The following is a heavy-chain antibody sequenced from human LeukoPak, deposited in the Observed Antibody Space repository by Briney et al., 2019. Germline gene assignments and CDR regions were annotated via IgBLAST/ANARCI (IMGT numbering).Heavy chain of an antibody. CDR1: GGSFSGYY. CDR3: AKQVPAAISGSANWFDP. D-gene: IGHD2-2*01. V-gene: IGHV4-59*08. CDR2: ISYSGTT. J-gene: IGHJ5*02. Sequence: SETLSLTCAVYGGSFSGYYWSWIRQPPGKGLEWIGYISYSGTTNYNPSLKSRVTISVDTSKNQFSLKLSSVTAADTAVYCCAKQVPAAISGSANWFDPWGQGTLVTVSS.